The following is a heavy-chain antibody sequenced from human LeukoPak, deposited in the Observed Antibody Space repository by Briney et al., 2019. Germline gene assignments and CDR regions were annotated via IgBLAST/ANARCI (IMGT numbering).Heavy chain of an antibody. CDR3: AKVGKTNAGFDY. CDR2: IWYDGSNK. D-gene: IGHD1-14*01. CDR1: GFTFSSYG. Sequence: GGSLGLSCAASGFTFSSYGMHWVRQAPGKGLEWVAVIWYDGSNKYYADSVKGRFTISRDNSKNTLYLQMNSLRAEDTAVYYCAKVGKTNAGFDYWGQGTLVTVSS. V-gene: IGHV3-33*06. J-gene: IGHJ4*02.